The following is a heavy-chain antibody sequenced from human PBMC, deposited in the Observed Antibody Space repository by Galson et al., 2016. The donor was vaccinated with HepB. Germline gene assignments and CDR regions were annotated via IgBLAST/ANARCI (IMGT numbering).Heavy chain of an antibody. D-gene: IGHD2-2*01. Sequence: SLRLSCAASGFTFRNYGMTWVRQTPGKGLEVVSSISRSGDSTDYADSVKGRFTISRDNSRKTVYLHMNRLRADDTAIYYCVQGSTAPAVWGKGTTVTVSS. CDR2: ISRSGDST. CDR3: VQGSTAPAV. CDR1: GFTFRNYG. V-gene: IGHV3-23*01. J-gene: IGHJ6*04.